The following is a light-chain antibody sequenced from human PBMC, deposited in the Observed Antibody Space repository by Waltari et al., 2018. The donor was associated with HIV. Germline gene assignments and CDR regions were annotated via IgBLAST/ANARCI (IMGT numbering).Light chain of an antibody. J-gene: IGLJ1*01. V-gene: IGLV1-40*01. Sequence: QSVLTQPPSVSGAPGQGVTISCTGSTSTRGAGSDVHWYQQLPGTAPKPLIYGNSNRPSGVPDRFSGSKSGTSASLAITGLQAEDEADYYCQSYDSSLSGYVFGTGTKVTVL. CDR2: GNS. CDR3: QSYDSSLSGYV. CDR1: TSTRGAGSD.